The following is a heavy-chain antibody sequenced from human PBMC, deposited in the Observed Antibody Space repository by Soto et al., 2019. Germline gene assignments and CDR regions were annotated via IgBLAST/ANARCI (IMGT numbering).Heavy chain of an antibody. Sequence: SETLSLTCAVYGGSFSGYYWSWIRQPPGKGLEWIGEINHSGSTNYNPSLKSRVTISVDTSKNQFSLKLSSVTAADTAVYYCASQSVLAAIFDYWGQGTLVTVSS. CDR2: INHSGST. CDR3: ASQSVLAAIFDY. V-gene: IGHV4-34*01. CDR1: GGSFSGYY. J-gene: IGHJ4*02. D-gene: IGHD2-15*01.